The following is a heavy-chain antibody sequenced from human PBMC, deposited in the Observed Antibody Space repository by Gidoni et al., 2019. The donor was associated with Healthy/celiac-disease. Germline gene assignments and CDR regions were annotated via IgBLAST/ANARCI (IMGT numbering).Heavy chain of an antibody. CDR2: IYSGGST. Sequence: EVQLVESGGGLVQPGGSLRLSCAASGLTVSSNYMSWVRQAPGKGLAWVSVIYSGGSTYYADSVKGRFTISRDNSKNTLYLQMNSLRAEDTAVYYCATYYDSSGYYVAFDIWGQGTMVTVSS. CDR3: ATYYDSSGYYVAFDI. CDR1: GLTVSSNY. V-gene: IGHV3-66*01. J-gene: IGHJ3*02. D-gene: IGHD3-22*01.